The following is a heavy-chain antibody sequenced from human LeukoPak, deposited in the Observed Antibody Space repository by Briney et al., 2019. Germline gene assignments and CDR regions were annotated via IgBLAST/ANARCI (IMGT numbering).Heavy chain of an antibody. J-gene: IGHJ4*02. Sequence: GGSLRLSCAASGFTFSSYMNWVRQAPGKGLEWVANIKKDGSEKYYVDSVKGRFTISRDNAKKSLYLQMNSLGTEDTAVYYCARHLSGITGYTYGRGIDYWGQGTLLTVSS. CDR1: GFTFSSY. V-gene: IGHV3-7*01. D-gene: IGHD5-18*01. CDR3: ARHLSGITGYTYGRGIDY. CDR2: IKKDGSEK.